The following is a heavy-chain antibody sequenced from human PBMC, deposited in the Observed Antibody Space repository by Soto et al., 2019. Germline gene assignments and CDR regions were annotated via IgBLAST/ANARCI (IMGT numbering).Heavy chain of an antibody. CDR2: INAGNGNT. Sequence: ASVKVSCKASGYTFTSYAMHWVRQAPGQRLEWMGWINAGNGNTKYSQKFQGRVTITRDTSASTAYMELSSLRSEDTAVYYCARGEYYDILTGYYTDFDYWGQGTLVTVSS. J-gene: IGHJ4*02. CDR1: GYTFTSYA. V-gene: IGHV1-3*01. D-gene: IGHD3-9*01. CDR3: ARGEYYDILTGYYTDFDY.